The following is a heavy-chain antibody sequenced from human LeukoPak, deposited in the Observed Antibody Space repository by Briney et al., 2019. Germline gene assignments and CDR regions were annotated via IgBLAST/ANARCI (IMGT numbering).Heavy chain of an antibody. J-gene: IGHJ4*02. CDR2: ISYTATP. CDR3: ARDRYGDFEDY. Sequence: PSETXXLXXTXXGGSINTANYYWTWIRQPPGKGLEWIRSISYTATPYYTPSLIRRLTLSLDTSKNQFSLRLNSVTAADTAMYYCARDRYGDFEDYWGQGTLVTVSS. CDR1: GGSINTANYY. V-gene: IGHV4-30-4*08. D-gene: IGHD4-17*01.